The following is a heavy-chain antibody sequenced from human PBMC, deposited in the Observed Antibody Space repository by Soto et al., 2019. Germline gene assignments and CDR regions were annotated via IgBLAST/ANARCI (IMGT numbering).Heavy chain of an antibody. CDR3: ARVQMATLYFDD. V-gene: IGHV4-59*01. J-gene: IGHJ4*02. Sequence: SETLSLPCTVSSGSITGYYCSWVRQPPWKGLQWIGYIYYSGTHNYNPSLSSRLTTSVDTSKKLFSLELNSVTAADTAVYYCARVQMATLYFDDWGQGTLVTVSS. CDR1: SGSITGYY. CDR2: IYYSGTH.